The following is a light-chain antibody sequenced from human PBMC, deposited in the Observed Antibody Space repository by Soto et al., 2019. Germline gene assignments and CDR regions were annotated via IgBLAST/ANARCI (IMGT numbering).Light chain of an antibody. Sequence: EIVLTQSPGTLSLSPGERATLLCRASQSVSSSSLAWYQQKPGQAPRLLIYGASSRATGIPDRFSGSGSGTDFTLTISRLEPDDFAVYFCQQYGRSPPVTFGQGTRLEI. CDR2: GAS. J-gene: IGKJ5*01. CDR1: QSVSSSS. V-gene: IGKV3-20*01. CDR3: QQYGRSPPVT.